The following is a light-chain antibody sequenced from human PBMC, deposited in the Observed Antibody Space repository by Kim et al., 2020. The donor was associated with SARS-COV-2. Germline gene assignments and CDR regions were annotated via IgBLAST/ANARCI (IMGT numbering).Light chain of an antibody. CDR2: KAS. J-gene: IGKJ1*01. CDR1: RNIASW. V-gene: IGKV1-5*03. CDR3: QQYRSYPWT. Sequence: SASTGDRVTITCRASRNIASWVAWYQQKPGEAPRLVIYKASNLKSGVPSRFSGSGSGTEFTLTTDSLQADDLATYYCQQYRSYPWTFGQGTKLEI.